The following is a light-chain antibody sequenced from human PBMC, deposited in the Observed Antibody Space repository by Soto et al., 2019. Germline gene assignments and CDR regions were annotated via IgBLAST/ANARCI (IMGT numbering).Light chain of an antibody. CDR3: QQTYKIPLT. V-gene: IGKV1-39*01. J-gene: IGKJ4*01. CDR1: QTISNY. Sequence: DIQMTQSPSSLSASVGDRVTITCGASQTISNYVNWYQQELGEAPKLLIHAASSLQGGVPSRFSGSGSGTDFTLTISSLQPEDFATYYCQQTYKIPLTFGGGTKVEI. CDR2: AAS.